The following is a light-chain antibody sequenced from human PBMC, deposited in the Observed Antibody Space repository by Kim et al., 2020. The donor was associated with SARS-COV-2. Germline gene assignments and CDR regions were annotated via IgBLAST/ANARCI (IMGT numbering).Light chain of an antibody. Sequence: SPGESATLSCRAIQNINNNYVAWYQQKPGQAPRLVIYGASRRATDMPDRFSASGSGTEFTLTISRLEPEDFAVYYCHQYGSSLRTFGQGTKVDIK. CDR1: QNINNNY. CDR3: HQYGSSLRT. J-gene: IGKJ1*01. V-gene: IGKV3-20*01. CDR2: GAS.